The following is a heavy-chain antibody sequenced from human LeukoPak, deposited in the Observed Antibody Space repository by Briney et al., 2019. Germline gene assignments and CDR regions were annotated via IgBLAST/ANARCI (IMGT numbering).Heavy chain of an antibody. CDR1: GDSISSSSYY. D-gene: IGHD3-3*01. J-gene: IGHJ4*02. Sequence: SETLSLTCTVSGDSISSSSYYWGWIRQPPGKGLEWIGSIYYTGSTYYNPSLKSRVTISVDTSKNQFSLKLSSVTAADTAVYYCASYDFWSGYLDYWGQGTLVTVSS. CDR3: ASYDFWSGYLDY. CDR2: IYYTGST. V-gene: IGHV4-39*01.